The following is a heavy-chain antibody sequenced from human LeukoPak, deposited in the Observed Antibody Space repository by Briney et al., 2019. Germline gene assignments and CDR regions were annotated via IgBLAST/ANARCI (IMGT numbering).Heavy chain of an antibody. V-gene: IGHV4-59*01. D-gene: IGHD6-6*01. CDR1: GGSISSYY. Sequence: SETLSLTCTVSGGSISSYYWSWIRQPPGKGLEWIGYIYYSGSTNYNPSLKSRVTISVDTSKNQFSLKLSSVTAADTAVYYCARDRARPLGWFDPWGQGTLVTVSS. CDR3: ARDRARPLGWFDP. J-gene: IGHJ5*02. CDR2: IYYSGST.